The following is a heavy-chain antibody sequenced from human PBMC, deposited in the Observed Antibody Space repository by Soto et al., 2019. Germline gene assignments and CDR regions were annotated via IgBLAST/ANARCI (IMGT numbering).Heavy chain of an antibody. D-gene: IGHD3-9*01. CDR1: GFTFSSYW. J-gene: IGHJ5*02. CDR2: INSDGSST. CDR3: ARGLDILTGYYIAWFDP. V-gene: IGHV3-74*01. Sequence: EVQLVESGGGLVQPGGSLRLSCAASGFTFSSYWMHWVRQAPGKGLVWVSRINSDGSSTSYADSVKGRFTISRDNAKNTLYLQMNSLRAEDTAVYYCARGLDILTGYYIAWFDPWGQGTLVTVSS.